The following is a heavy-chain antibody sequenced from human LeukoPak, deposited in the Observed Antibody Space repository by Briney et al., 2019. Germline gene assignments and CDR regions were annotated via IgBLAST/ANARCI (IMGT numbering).Heavy chain of an antibody. Sequence: PGGSLRLSCAASGFTFSDYSMNWVRQAPGKGLEWVSYISTTSSSTIYYADSVEGRFTISRDNAENPLYLQMNSLRAEDTAVYYCARDRGSSGYHFDYWGQGTLVTVPS. CDR1: GFTFSDYS. J-gene: IGHJ4*02. CDR2: ISTTSSSTI. CDR3: ARDRGSSGYHFDY. V-gene: IGHV3-48*01. D-gene: IGHD3-22*01.